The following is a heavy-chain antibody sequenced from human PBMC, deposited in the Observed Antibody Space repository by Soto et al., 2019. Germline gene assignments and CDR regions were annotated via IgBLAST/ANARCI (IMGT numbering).Heavy chain of an antibody. CDR1: GFTFSSYA. J-gene: IGHJ4*02. CDR2: ISYDGSNK. CDR3: AKESLPELYGDTLFDH. Sequence: PGGSLILSCAASGFTFSSYAMHWVRQAPGKGLEWVAVISYDGSNKYYADSVKGRFTISRDNSKNTLYLQMNSLRPEDTAVYYCAKESLPELYGDTLFDHWGQGTRVTVS. V-gene: IGHV3-30-3*01. D-gene: IGHD4-17*01.